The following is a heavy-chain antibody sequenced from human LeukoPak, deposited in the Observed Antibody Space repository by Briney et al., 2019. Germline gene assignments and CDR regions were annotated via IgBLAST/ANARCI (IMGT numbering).Heavy chain of an antibody. V-gene: IGHV3-48*03. J-gene: IGHJ4*02. D-gene: IGHD3-22*01. CDR3: ARDAYFDKLDY. Sequence: GGSLRLSCAASGFTFNNYEMNWVRQAPGKGLEWISYISSSGSTTYYADSVKGRFTISRDNVKNLLYLQMASLRAEDTAVYYCARDAYFDKLDYWGQGTLVTVSS. CDR1: GFTFNNYE. CDR2: ISSSGSTT.